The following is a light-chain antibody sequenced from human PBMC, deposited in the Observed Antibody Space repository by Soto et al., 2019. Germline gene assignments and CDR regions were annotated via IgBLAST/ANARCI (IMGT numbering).Light chain of an antibody. V-gene: IGKV1-27*01. CDR1: QGIRNF. Sequence: DIQMTQSPTSLSASVGDRVTITCRASQGIRNFLAWYQQKPGKAPKLLIYAASTLQSGVPSRFSGSGSGTDFTLTINSLQPEDVATYSCEKYSSVPVFGPGTKVEIK. CDR2: AAS. CDR3: EKYSSVPV. J-gene: IGKJ3*01.